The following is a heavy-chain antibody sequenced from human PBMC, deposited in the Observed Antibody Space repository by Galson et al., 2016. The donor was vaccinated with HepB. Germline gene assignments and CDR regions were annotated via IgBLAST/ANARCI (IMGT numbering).Heavy chain of an antibody. J-gene: IGHJ4*02. D-gene: IGHD1-1*01. Sequence: SLRLSCAASGFVFSNFSLSWVRQAPGKGLEWVASISTRRTTYYSDSVQGRFTISRDNSNNTLYLQMNGLRAEDKAVYYCAKERLVRRIFYHWCQGTLLTVSS. CDR3: AKERLVRRIFYH. CDR1: GFVFSNFS. CDR2: ISTRRTT. V-gene: IGHV3-23*01.